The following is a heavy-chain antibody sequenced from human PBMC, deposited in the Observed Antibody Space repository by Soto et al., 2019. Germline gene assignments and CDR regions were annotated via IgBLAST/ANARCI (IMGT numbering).Heavy chain of an antibody. CDR2: ISAYNGNT. V-gene: IGHV1-18*01. J-gene: IGHJ6*03. D-gene: IGHD2-15*01. CDR1: DYTFTSYG. Sequence: ASVKVSCKASDYTFTSYGISWVRQAPGQGLEWMGWISAYNGNTNYAQKLQGRVTMTTDTSTSTAYMELRSLRSDDTAVYYCARILGYCSGGSCYSDYYYYMDVWGKGTTVTVSS. CDR3: ARILGYCSGGSCYSDYYYYMDV.